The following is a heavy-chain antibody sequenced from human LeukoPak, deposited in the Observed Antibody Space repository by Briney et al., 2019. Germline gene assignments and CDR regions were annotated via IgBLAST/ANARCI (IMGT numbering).Heavy chain of an antibody. CDR1: GGSFSGYY. CDR2: INHSGST. J-gene: IGHJ2*01. V-gene: IGHV4-34*01. D-gene: IGHD3-10*01. CDR3: ARDRPGSYWYFDL. Sequence: SETLSLTCAVYGGSFSGYYWSWIRQPPGKGLEWIGEINHSGSTNYNPSLKSRVTISVDTSKNQFSLKLSSVTAADTAVYYCARDRPGSYWYFDLWGRGTLVTVSS.